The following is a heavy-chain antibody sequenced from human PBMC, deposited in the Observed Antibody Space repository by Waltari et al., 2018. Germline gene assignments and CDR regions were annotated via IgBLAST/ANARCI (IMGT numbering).Heavy chain of an antibody. CDR2: IYHSGST. CDR1: GYSISSGYY. D-gene: IGHD5-12*01. Sequence: QVQLQESGPGLVKPSETLSLTCAVSGYSISSGYYWGWIRQPPGKGLEWIGSIYHSGSTYYNPSLKSRVTISVDTSKNQFSLKLSSVTAADTAVYYCARSGYDVQLNFDYWGQGTLVTVSS. CDR3: ARSGYDVQLNFDY. V-gene: IGHV4-38-2*01. J-gene: IGHJ4*02.